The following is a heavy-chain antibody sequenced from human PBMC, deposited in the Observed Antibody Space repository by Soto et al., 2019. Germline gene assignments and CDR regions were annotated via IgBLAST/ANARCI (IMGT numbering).Heavy chain of an antibody. J-gene: IGHJ4*02. Sequence: QVQLQESGPGLVKPSGTLSLTCAVSGDSVSSPYYWCWVRQPPGKGLEGIGDVFHTGTTSYNPSLRSRVTISMDKANNQFSLYLRSVTAADTAVYYCARSAGWYAVHSWGPGTLVIVSS. CDR3: ARSAGWYAVHS. CDR2: VFHTGTT. D-gene: IGHD6-19*01. V-gene: IGHV4-4*02. CDR1: GDSVSSPYY.